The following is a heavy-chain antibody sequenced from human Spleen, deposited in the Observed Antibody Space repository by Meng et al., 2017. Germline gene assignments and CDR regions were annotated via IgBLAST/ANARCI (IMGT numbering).Heavy chain of an antibody. Sequence: GESLKISCAASGFTFSSYGMHWVRQAPGKGLEWVAVIWYDGSNKYYADSVKGRFTISRDNSKNTLYLQMNSLRAEDTAVYYCARQDYGDYPMFFDYWGQGTLVTVSS. J-gene: IGHJ4*02. CDR2: IWYDGSNK. CDR1: GFTFSSYG. CDR3: ARQDYGDYPMFFDY. V-gene: IGHV3-33*01. D-gene: IGHD4-17*01.